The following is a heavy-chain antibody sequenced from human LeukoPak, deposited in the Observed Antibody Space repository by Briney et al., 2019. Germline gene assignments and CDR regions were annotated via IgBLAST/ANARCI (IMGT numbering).Heavy chain of an antibody. V-gene: IGHV3-30*02. J-gene: IGHJ6*02. CDR2: IRHDGSNK. CDR1: GFAFSTYG. CDR3: AKISSGRNYYYYGMDV. Sequence: PGGSLRLSCAASGFAFSTYGMHWVRQAPGKGLEWVSFIRHDGSNKHYADSLKGRFTISKDNSKNTLYLQMNSLRAEDTAVYYCAKISSGRNYYYYGMDVWGQGTTVTVSS. D-gene: IGHD6-19*01.